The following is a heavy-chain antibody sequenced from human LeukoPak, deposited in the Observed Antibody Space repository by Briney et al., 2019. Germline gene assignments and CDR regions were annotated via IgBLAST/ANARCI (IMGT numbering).Heavy chain of an antibody. V-gene: IGHV1-46*01. CDR2: INPSGGST. J-gene: IGHJ4*02. D-gene: IGHD3-22*01. CDR1: GYTFTSYA. CDR3: ARAGSFYDSSGLYGY. Sequence: ASVKVSCKASGYTFTSYAMNWVRQAPGQGLEWMGIINPSGGSTSYAQKFQGRVTMTRDTSISTAYMELSRLRSDDTAVYYCARAGSFYDSSGLYGYWGQGTLVTVSS.